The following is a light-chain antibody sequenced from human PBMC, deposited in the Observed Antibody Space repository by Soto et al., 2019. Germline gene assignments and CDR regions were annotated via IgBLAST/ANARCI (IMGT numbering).Light chain of an antibody. Sequence: EIVMTQSPATLAVSPGERAALSCRASQSVSSNFAWYQQKPGQAPRLLIYGASSRATGTPARFSGSGSGPEFTLTISSLQSEDFAVYYCQQYNNWPYTFGLGTQVEMK. J-gene: IGKJ2*01. CDR3: QQYNNWPYT. CDR1: QSVSSN. V-gene: IGKV3-15*01. CDR2: GAS.